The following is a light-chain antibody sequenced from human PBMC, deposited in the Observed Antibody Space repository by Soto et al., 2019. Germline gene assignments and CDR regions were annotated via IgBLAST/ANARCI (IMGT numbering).Light chain of an antibody. J-gene: IGKJ2*01. CDR3: HQYDDLPHT. CDR1: QNISKY. Sequence: DIQMTQSPSSLTASVGDRVTITCQTSQNISKYLIWYQQSPGKAPNLLISDASNLEAGVPSRFSGRGSAANFSLLISSLQPQDIVRYYYHQYDDLPHTFCQGT. V-gene: IGKV1-33*01. CDR2: DAS.